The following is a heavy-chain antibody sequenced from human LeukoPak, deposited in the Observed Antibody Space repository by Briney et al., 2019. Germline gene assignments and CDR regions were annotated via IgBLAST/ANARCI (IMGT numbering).Heavy chain of an antibody. CDR1: GFTFSSYA. Sequence: PGGSLRLSCAASGFTFSSYAMHWVRQAPGKGLEWVAVISYDGSNKYYADSVKGRFTISRDNSKNTLYLQMNSLRAEDTAVYYCARVERRRIWFGYRVDDYWGQGTLVTVSS. D-gene: IGHD3-10*01. J-gene: IGHJ4*02. V-gene: IGHV3-30-3*01. CDR3: ARVERRRIWFGYRVDDY. CDR2: ISYDGSNK.